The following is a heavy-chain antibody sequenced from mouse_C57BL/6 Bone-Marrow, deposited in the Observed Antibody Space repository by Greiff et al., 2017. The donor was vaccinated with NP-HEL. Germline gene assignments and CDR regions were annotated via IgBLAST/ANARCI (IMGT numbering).Heavy chain of an antibody. Sequence: QVQLQQPGAELVKPGASVKMSCKASGYTFTSYWITWVKPRPGQGLDWIGDLYPGSGSTNYNAKFKSKATLTVDTSSSTAYMQLSSLTSEDSAVYYCARCYYYGSSLDYWGQGTTLTVSS. V-gene: IGHV1-55*01. CDR1: GYTFTSYW. CDR2: LYPGSGST. CDR3: ARCYYYGSSLDY. J-gene: IGHJ2*01. D-gene: IGHD1-1*01.